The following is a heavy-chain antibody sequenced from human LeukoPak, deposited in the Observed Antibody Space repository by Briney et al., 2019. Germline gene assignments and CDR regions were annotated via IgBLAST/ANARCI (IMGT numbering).Heavy chain of an antibody. Sequence: ASVKVSCKASGYTFTSYWIQWVRQAPGQGLEWMGLINPDGGSTAYAHRFQGRVIMTRDTSTSTAYTDLSSLRSEDTAVYHCARAPRNSSTMLDYWGQGTLVTVSS. D-gene: IGHD1-14*01. CDR1: GYTFTSYW. CDR3: ARAPRNSSTMLDY. J-gene: IGHJ4*02. CDR2: INPDGGST. V-gene: IGHV1-46*01.